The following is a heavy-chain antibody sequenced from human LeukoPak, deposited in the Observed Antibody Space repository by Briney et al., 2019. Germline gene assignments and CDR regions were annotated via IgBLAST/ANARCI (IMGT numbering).Heavy chain of an antibody. J-gene: IGHJ4*02. D-gene: IGHD5-18*01. V-gene: IGHV3-23*01. Sequence: GGSLRLSCEASGFTFGSHAMYWVRQAPGKGLEWVAGIFGSGGSPHYADSVKGRFTISRDNSRKTVYLQINSLRADDTAVYYCGKTTAGYSSGQKPAWPVDYLGQGTLVTVSS. CDR3: GKTTAGYSSGQKPAWPVDY. CDR2: IFGSGGSP. CDR1: GFTFGSHA.